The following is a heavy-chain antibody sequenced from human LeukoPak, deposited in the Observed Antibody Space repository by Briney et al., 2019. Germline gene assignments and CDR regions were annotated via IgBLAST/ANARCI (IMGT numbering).Heavy chain of an antibody. D-gene: IGHD5-24*01. CDR3: AKGVRLQPNIFDY. CDR1: GFTFSSYA. V-gene: IGHV3-23*01. Sequence: GGSLRLSCAASGFTFSSYAMNWVRQAPGKGLEWVSSISGSGGSTYYADSVKGRFTISRDNPKNTLYLQMNSLRAEDTAVYYCAKGVRLQPNIFDYWGQGTLVAVSS. J-gene: IGHJ4*02. CDR2: ISGSGGST.